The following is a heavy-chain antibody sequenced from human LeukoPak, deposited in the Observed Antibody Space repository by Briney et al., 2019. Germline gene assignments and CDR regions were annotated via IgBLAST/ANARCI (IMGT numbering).Heavy chain of an antibody. J-gene: IGHJ3*02. CDR2: ISYDGSNK. D-gene: IGHD2-2*01. Sequence: PGGSLRLSCAASGFTFSSYGMHWVRQAPGKGLEWVAVISYDGSNKYYADSVKGRFTISRDNSKNTLYLQMNSLRAEDTAVYYCAREDIVVVPAATPGAFDIWGQGTMVTVSS. V-gene: IGHV3-30*03. CDR3: AREDIVVVPAATPGAFDI. CDR1: GFTFSSYG.